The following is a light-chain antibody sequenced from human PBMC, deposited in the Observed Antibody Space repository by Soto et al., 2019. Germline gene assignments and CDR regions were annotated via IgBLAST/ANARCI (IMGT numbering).Light chain of an antibody. Sequence: QSALTQPASVSGSPGQSITISCTGTSSDIGGYNFVSWYHQHPGKAPKLLIYAVTNRPSGIPDRFSGSKSGNTASLTISGLQAEDGADYYCASYTTSSTRVFGGGTKLTVL. CDR1: SSDIGGYNF. CDR2: AVT. CDR3: ASYTTSSTRV. V-gene: IGLV2-14*01. J-gene: IGLJ2*01.